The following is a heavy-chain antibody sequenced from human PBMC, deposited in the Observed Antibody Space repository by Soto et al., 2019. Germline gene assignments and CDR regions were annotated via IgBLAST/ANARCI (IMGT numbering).Heavy chain of an antibody. CDR2: INPNSGGT. D-gene: IGHD3-3*01. CDR1: GYTFTGYY. J-gene: IGHJ5*02. Sequence: ASVKVSCKASGYTFTGYYTHWVQQAPGQGREWMGWINPNSGGTNYAQKFQGRVTMTRDTSISTAYMELSRLRSDDTAVYYCARDRDTIFGVVIPDNWFDPWGQGXLVTVSS. V-gene: IGHV1-2*02. CDR3: ARDRDTIFGVVIPDNWFDP.